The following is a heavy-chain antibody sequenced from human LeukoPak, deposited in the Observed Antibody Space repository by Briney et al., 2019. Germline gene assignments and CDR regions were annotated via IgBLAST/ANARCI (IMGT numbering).Heavy chain of an antibody. V-gene: IGHV4-34*01. Sequence: PSETLSLTCAVYGGSFSGYYWSWIRQPPGKGLEWIGEINHSGSTNYNPSLKSRVTISVDTSKNQFSLKLSSVTAADTAVYYCARSSLRFLAPYYYMDVWGKGTTVTVSS. CDR2: INHSGST. J-gene: IGHJ6*03. CDR1: GGSFSGYY. CDR3: ARSSLRFLAPYYYMDV. D-gene: IGHD3-3*01.